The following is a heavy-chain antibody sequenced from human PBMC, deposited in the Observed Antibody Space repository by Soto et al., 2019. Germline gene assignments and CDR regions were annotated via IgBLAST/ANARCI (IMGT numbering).Heavy chain of an antibody. D-gene: IGHD2-15*01. Sequence: SETLSLTCTASGGSISSSSYYWGWIRQPPGKGLEWIGSIYYSGNTYYNPSLKSRVTISVETSKNQFSLKLSSVTAADTAVYYCARHVGGYYYYMDVWGKGTTVTVSS. CDR1: GGSISSSSYY. J-gene: IGHJ6*03. V-gene: IGHV4-39*01. CDR3: ARHVGGYYYYMDV. CDR2: IYYSGNT.